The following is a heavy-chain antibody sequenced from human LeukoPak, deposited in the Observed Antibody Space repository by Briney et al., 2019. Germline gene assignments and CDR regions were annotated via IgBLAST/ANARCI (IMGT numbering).Heavy chain of an antibody. V-gene: IGHV3-7*01. J-gene: IGHJ4*02. CDR1: GFTFSNYW. CDR2: IAPDGSER. CDR3: ARERVPSRYFDS. Sequence: GGSLRLSCAASGFTFSNYWMSWVRQAPGKGLEWVANIAPDGSERYFEDSVKGRFTISRDNAKNSVFLQMNSLRAEDTAVYYCARERVPSRYFDSWGQGTLVTVSS.